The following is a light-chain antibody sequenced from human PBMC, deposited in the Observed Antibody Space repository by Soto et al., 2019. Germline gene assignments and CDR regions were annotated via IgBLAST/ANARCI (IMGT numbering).Light chain of an antibody. CDR1: QAIRND. J-gene: IGKJ1*01. CDR3: LQDYTYPWT. CDR2: GAS. Sequence: AIQMTQSPSSLSASVGDRVTITCRASQAIRNDLGWYQQKPGKAPNLLIFGASNLQAGVPVRFSASGSGTKFTLTISNLQPEDFASYYCLQDYTYPWTFGQGTKVDI. V-gene: IGKV1-6*01.